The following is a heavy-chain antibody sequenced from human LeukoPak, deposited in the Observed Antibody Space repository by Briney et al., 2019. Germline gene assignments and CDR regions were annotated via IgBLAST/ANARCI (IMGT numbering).Heavy chain of an antibody. CDR1: GYTFTDYY. V-gene: IGHV1-2*02. CDR2: INPNSGGT. J-gene: IGHJ4*02. CDR3: AKAPIFGVVIGPFNYFDY. Sequence: GASVKVSCKASGYTFTDYYVHWVRQAPGQGLEWMGWINPNSGGTNFAQKFQGRVTMTRDTSISTAYMDLSRLISDDTAVYYCAKAPIFGVVIGPFNYFDYWGQGTLVTVSS. D-gene: IGHD3-3*01.